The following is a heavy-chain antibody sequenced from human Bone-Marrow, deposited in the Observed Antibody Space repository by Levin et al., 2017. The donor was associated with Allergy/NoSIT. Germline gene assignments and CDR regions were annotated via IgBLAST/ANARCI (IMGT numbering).Heavy chain of an antibody. D-gene: IGHD1/OR15-1a*01. V-gene: IGHV3-9*01. CDR2: ISWNSGKP. CDR3: VKSLNTMTIHDGFDF. CDR1: KFIFDDYG. Sequence: GGSLRLSCATSKFIFDDYGMYWVRQAPGKGLEWVSGISWNSGKPHYADSVKGRFIISSDNAKNSLYLQMNSLRTEDTALYYCVKSLNTMTIHDGFDFWGQGTMVTVSA. J-gene: IGHJ3*01.